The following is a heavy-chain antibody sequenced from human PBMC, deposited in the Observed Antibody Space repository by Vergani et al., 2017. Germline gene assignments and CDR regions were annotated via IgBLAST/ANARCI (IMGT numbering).Heavy chain of an antibody. CDR2: IYYSGST. CDR1: GGSISSRSYY. CDR3: ARDDDLHAFDI. J-gene: IGHJ3*02. V-gene: IGHV4-39*07. Sequence: QLQLHESGPGLVKPSETLSLTCTVSGGSISSRSYYWGWIRQPPGKGLEWIGSIYYSGSTYYNPSLESRVTISVDTSKNQFSLKPIYVTAADTAVYYCARDDDLHAFDIWGQGTMVTVSS. D-gene: IGHD1-1*01.